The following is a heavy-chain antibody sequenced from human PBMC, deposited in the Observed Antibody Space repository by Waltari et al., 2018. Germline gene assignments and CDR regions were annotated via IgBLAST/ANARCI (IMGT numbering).Heavy chain of an antibody. V-gene: IGHV4-38-2*02. J-gene: IGHJ5*02. CDR3: VRDLGGSENSWFDA. CDR2: ISHSANA. CDR1: SFSLRICYF. Sequence: QVQLQASGQGVARPSATMYLTCVVSSFSLRICYFWRWVWHPPGKGLEWVGSISHSANAYYNPSLKSRGTMSVDTSKNQFALKVTSVTAADTAIYYCVRDLGGSENSWFDAWGQGTLVTVSS. D-gene: IGHD3-10*01.